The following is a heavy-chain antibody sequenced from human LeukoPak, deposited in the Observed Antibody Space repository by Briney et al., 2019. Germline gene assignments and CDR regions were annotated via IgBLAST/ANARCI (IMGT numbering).Heavy chain of an antibody. CDR1: GFTFSTYW. CDR2: IYSGGST. Sequence: PGGSLRLSCAASGFTFSTYWMHWVRQAPGKGLEWVSVIYSGGSTSYADSVKGRFTISRDNSKNTLYLQMNSLRAEDTAVYYCARGGWNVDFDYWGQGTLVSVSS. CDR3: ARGGWNVDFDY. V-gene: IGHV3-53*01. D-gene: IGHD1-1*01. J-gene: IGHJ4*02.